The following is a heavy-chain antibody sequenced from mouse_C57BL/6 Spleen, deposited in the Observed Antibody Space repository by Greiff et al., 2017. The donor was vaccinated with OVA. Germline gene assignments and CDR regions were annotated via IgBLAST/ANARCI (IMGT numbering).Heavy chain of an antibody. CDR1: GYTFTSYW. CDR3: ARSQLTGTWYFDV. D-gene: IGHD4-1*01. V-gene: IGHV1-52*01. J-gene: IGHJ1*03. CDR2: IDPSDSET. Sequence: QVQLQQPGAELVRPGSSVKLSCKASGYTFTSYWMHWVKQRPIQGLEWIGNIDPSDSETHYNQKFKDKATLTVDKSSSTAYMQLSSLTSEDSAVYYCARSQLTGTWYFDVWGTGTTVTVSS.